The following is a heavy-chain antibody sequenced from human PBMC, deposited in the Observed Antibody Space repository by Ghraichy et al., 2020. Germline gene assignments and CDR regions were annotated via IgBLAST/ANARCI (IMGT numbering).Heavy chain of an antibody. J-gene: IGHJ4*02. Sequence: SETLSLTCTVSGGSISSSSYYWGWIRQPPGKGLEWIGSIYYSGSTYYNPSLKSRVTISVDTSKNQFSLKLSSVTAADTAVYYCACPFYDSSGYYGEPPDYWGQGTLVTVSS. CDR1: GGSISSSSYY. D-gene: IGHD3-22*01. CDR2: IYYSGST. V-gene: IGHV4-39*01. CDR3: ACPFYDSSGYYGEPPDY.